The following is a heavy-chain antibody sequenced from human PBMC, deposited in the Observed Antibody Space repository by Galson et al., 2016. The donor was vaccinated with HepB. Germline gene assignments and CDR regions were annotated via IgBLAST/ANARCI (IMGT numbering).Heavy chain of an antibody. D-gene: IGHD2-8*01. V-gene: IGHV4-30-2*01. CDR2: IFHNGRT. Sequence: TLSLTCSVSGGSISSGGYSWTWIRQPPGKGLEYIGYIFHNGRTYYNPSLNSRVTISIDRSKNQFSLRLNSVTAADTAVYYCAREPSGPNVKNAFDIWGQGTMVTVSS. CDR1: GGSISSGGYS. CDR3: AREPSGPNVKNAFDI. J-gene: IGHJ3*02.